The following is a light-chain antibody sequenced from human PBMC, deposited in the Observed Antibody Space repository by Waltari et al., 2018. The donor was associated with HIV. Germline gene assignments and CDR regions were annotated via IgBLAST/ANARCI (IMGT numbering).Light chain of an antibody. Sequence: DIVMTQSPGALSVSPGESATLSCRASLSVGTKLAWYQQKPGQAPRLLIYAASTRATGTPGRFSCSGSGTEFTLTISSLQSEDFAVYYCQQYNNWPPFTFGPGTKVDI. CDR3: QQYNNWPPFT. CDR2: AAS. V-gene: IGKV3-15*01. CDR1: LSVGTK. J-gene: IGKJ3*01.